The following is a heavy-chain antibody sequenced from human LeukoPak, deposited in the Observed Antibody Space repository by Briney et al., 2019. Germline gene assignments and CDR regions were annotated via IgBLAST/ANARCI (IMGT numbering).Heavy chain of an antibody. J-gene: IGHJ3*02. CDR3: ARDSDLAVAGTSAAFDI. CDR2: INHSGST. V-gene: IGHV4-34*01. Sequence: PSETLSLTCAVYGGSFSGYYWGWIRQPPGKGLEWIGEINHSGSTNYNPSLKSRVTISVDKSKNQFSLKLSSVTAADTAVYYCARDSDLAVAGTSAAFDIWGQGTMVTVSS. D-gene: IGHD6-19*01. CDR1: GGSFSGYY.